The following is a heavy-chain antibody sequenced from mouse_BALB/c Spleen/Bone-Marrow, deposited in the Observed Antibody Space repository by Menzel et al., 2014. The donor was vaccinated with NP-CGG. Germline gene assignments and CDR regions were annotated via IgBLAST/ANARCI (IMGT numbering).Heavy chain of an antibody. CDR3: ARGGSSRAWFAY. D-gene: IGHD1-1*01. V-gene: IGHV2-9*02. Sequence: QVQLKQSGPGLVAPSQSLSITCTVSEFSLTSYGVHWVRRPPGKGLERLGVIWAGGSTNYNSALMSRLSISKDNSKSQVFLKMNSLQTDDTAMYYCARGGSSRAWFAYWGQGTLVTVSA. CDR1: EFSLTSYG. J-gene: IGHJ3*01. CDR2: IWAGGST.